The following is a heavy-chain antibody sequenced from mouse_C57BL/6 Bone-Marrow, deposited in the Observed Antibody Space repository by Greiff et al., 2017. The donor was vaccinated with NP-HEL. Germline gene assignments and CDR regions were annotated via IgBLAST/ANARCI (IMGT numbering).Heavy chain of an antibody. V-gene: IGHV1-80*01. J-gene: IGHJ2*01. D-gene: IGHD1-1*01. Sequence: LVESGAELVKPGASVKISCKASGYAFSSYWMNWVKQRPGKGLEWIGQIYPGDGDTNYNGKFKGKATLTADKSSSTAYMQLSSLTSEDSAVYFCARYYGSNDYFDYGGQGTTLTVSS. CDR2: IYPGDGDT. CDR1: GYAFSSYW. CDR3: ARYYGSNDYFDY.